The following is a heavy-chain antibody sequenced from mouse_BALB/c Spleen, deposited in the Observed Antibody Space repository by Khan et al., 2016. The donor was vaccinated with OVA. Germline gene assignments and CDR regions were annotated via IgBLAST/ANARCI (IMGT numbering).Heavy chain of an antibody. V-gene: IGHV2-6-1*01. CDR3: ARQPYYHYNVMDY. CDR2: MWSDGST. J-gene: IGHJ4*01. CDR1: GFSLTNYG. Sequence: QVQLKESGPGLVAPSQSLSITCTISGFSLTNYGIHWVRQPPGKGLEWLVLMWSDGSTTYNSALKSRLTISKDNSKSQVFLKMNILQTDDTARYFCARQPYYHYNVMDYWGQGTSVTVSS. D-gene: IGHD2-10*01.